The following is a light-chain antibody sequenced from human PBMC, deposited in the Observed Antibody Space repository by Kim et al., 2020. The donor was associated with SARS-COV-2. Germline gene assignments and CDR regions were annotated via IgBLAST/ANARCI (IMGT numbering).Light chain of an antibody. Sequence: GQRVTISCSGSRSNIGNNVVNWYQQVPGTAPKLLIYSNDHRPSGVPDRFSGSKSGTSASLAISGLQSEDEADYYCAACDDSLSGVVFGGGTQLTVL. CDR3: AACDDSLSGVV. CDR2: SND. CDR1: RSNIGNNV. J-gene: IGLJ2*01. V-gene: IGLV1-44*01.